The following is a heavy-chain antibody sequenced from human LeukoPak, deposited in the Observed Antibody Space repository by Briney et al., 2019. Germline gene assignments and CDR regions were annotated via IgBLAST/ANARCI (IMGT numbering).Heavy chain of an antibody. CDR2: FDPEGGET. V-gene: IGHV1-24*01. CDR3: ATDAPKYYYDSSGYLDAFDI. J-gene: IGHJ3*02. D-gene: IGHD3-22*01. Sequence: ASVKVSCEVSGYTLTELSMHWVRQAPGKGLEWMGGFDPEGGETIYAQKFQGRVTMTEDTSTDTAYMELTSLRSEDTAVYYCATDAPKYYYDSSGYLDAFDIWGQGTMVTVSS. CDR1: GYTLTELS.